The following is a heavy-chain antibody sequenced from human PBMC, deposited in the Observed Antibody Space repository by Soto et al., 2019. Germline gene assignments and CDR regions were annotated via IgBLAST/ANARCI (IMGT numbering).Heavy chain of an antibody. J-gene: IGHJ5*02. Sequence: QVQLVQSGAEVKKPGASVKVSCKASGYTFTSYGISWVRQASGQGLEWMGWISAYNGNTKYAQKLQGRVTMTTDTSTSTAYMELRSLRSDDTAVYYCARDEAYKWNDGGWIDPWGQGTRVTVSS. CDR2: ISAYNGNT. CDR3: ARDEAYKWNDGGWIDP. D-gene: IGHD1-1*01. V-gene: IGHV1-18*01. CDR1: GYTFTSYG.